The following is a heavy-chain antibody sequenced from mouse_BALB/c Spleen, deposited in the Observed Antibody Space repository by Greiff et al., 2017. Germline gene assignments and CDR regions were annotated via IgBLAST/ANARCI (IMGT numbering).Heavy chain of an antibody. V-gene: IGHV5-6-4*01. CDR2: ISSGGSYT. CDR1: GFTFSSYT. J-gene: IGHJ3*01. Sequence: EVKLEESGGGLVKPGGSLKLSCAASGFTFSSYTMSWVRQTPEKRLEWVATISSGGSYTYYPDSVKGRFTISRDNAKNTLYLQMSSLKSEDTAMYYCTRDAWFAYWGQGTLVTVSA. CDR3: TRDAWFAY.